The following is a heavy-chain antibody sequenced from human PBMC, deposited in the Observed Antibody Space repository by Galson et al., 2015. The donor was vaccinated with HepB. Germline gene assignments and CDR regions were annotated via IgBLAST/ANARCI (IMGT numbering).Heavy chain of an antibody. D-gene: IGHD5-18*01. CDR2: IKQDGSEK. Sequence: SLRLSCAASGFTFSSYWMSWVRQAPGKGLEWVANIKQDGSEKYYVDSVKGRFTISRDNAKNSLYLQMNSLRAEDTAVYYCAGKDTAMVTWVWDYWGQGTLVTVSS. J-gene: IGHJ4*02. CDR3: AGKDTAMVTWVWDY. CDR1: GFTFSSYW. V-gene: IGHV3-7*03.